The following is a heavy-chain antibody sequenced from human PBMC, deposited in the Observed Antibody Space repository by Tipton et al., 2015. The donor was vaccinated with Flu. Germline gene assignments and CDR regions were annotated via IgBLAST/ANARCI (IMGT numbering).Heavy chain of an antibody. CDR2: ISGSGGST. CDR1: GFTFSSYA. CDR3: AKDLVSHCSSPSCYLSVLYGMDV. D-gene: IGHD2-2*01. J-gene: IGHJ6*02. V-gene: IGHV3-23*01. Sequence: SLRLSCAASGFTFSSYAMSWVRQAPGKGLEWVSAISGSGGSTYYADSVKGRFTISRDNSKNTLYLQMNSLRAEDTAVYYCAKDLVSHCSSPSCYLSVLYGMDVWGQGTTFTVSS.